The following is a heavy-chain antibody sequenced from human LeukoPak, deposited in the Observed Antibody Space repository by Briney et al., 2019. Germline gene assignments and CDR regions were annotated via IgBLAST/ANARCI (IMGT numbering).Heavy chain of an antibody. V-gene: IGHV3-30-3*01. Sequence: GGSLRLSCAASGFTFSSYAMHWVRQAPGKGLEWVAVISYDGSNKYYADSVKGRFTISRDNSKNTLYLQMNSLRAEDTAVYYCARDQYCSSTSCYTIGWFDPWGQGTLVTVSS. CDR1: GFTFSSYA. CDR2: ISYDGSNK. J-gene: IGHJ5*02. D-gene: IGHD2-2*02. CDR3: ARDQYCSSTSCYTIGWFDP.